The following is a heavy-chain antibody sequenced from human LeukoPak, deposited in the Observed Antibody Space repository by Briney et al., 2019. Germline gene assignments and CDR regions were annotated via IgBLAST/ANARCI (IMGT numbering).Heavy chain of an antibody. D-gene: IGHD3-3*01. CDR1: GFTFSNYA. Sequence: GGSLRLSCAASGFTFSNYAMSWVRQAPGKGLEWVSAISGSGGSTYYADSVKGRFTISRDNSKNTLYLQMNSLRAEDTAVYYCAKDPGRYYDFWSGYYTHYYYYGMDVWGQGTTVTVSS. J-gene: IGHJ6*02. CDR2: ISGSGGST. V-gene: IGHV3-23*01. CDR3: AKDPGRYYDFWSGYYTHYYYYGMDV.